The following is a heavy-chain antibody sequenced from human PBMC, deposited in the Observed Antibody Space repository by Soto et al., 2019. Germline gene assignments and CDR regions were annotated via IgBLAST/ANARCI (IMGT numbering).Heavy chain of an antibody. J-gene: IGHJ3*02. CDR3: ARVTMIVVVTGRFGAFDI. V-gene: IGHV1-18*01. D-gene: IGHD3-22*01. CDR1: GYTFTSYG. CDR2: ISAYNGNT. Sequence: GASVKVSCKASGYTFTSYGISWVRQAPGQGLEWMGWISAYNGNTNYAQKLQGRVTMTTDTSTSTAYMELRSLRSDDTAVYYCARVTMIVVVTGRFGAFDIWVQGTMVTVSS.